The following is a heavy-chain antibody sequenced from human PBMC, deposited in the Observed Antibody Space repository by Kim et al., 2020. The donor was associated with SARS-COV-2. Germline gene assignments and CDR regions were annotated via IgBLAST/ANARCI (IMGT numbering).Heavy chain of an antibody. CDR2: IKNDGSEK. CDR1: GFTFNTYW. J-gene: IGHJ6*02. D-gene: IGHD6-6*01. V-gene: IGHV3-7*01. CDR3: ARLGYSTSSYFGMDV. Sequence: GSLRLSCAASGFTFNTYWMTWVRQTPEKGLEWVATIKNDGSEKQYVDSVKGRFTISRDNAKSSLYLQMNSLRAEDTAMYYCARLGYSTSSYFGMDVWGQGTTVTVFS.